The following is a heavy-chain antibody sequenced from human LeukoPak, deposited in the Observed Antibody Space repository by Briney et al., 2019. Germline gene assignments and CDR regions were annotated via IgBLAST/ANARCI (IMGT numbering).Heavy chain of an antibody. CDR1: GFTFSSYA. CDR3: ARGTYYYSAMDV. J-gene: IGHJ6*02. Sequence: GGSLRLSCAASGFTFSSYAMSWVRQAPGKGLEWVSVISVSGSNTYYADSVKGRFTISRDNSKNTLHLQMNSLRAEDTAVYYCARGTYYYSAMDVWGQGTTVTVSS. V-gene: IGHV3-23*01. CDR2: ISVSGSNT. D-gene: IGHD3-16*01.